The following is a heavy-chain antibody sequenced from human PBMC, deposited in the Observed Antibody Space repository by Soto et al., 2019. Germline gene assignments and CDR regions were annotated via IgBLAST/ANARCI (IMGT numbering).Heavy chain of an antibody. V-gene: IGHV1-2*02. CDR3: VERSLWVEDL. D-gene: IGHD1-1*01. CDR1: GYTFTGYY. Sequence: ASVKVSCKTSGYTFTGYYIHWVRQAPGQGLEWLGWINPDSGTTKYAQKFQGRVTMTRDTSISTAYMELSRLRSDDTAMYYCVERSLWVEDLWGQGTTVTVSS. CDR2: INPDSGTT. J-gene: IGHJ6*02.